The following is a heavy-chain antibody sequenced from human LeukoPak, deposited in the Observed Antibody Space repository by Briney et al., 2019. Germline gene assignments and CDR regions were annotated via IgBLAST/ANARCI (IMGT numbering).Heavy chain of an antibody. Sequence: PGGSLRLSCAASGFTVSRNYMNWVRQAPRKGLEWVSGINPSGGITYYTDSVKGRFTISRDNSKNTQSLQMNSLRAEDTAVYYCAKDDDWGRYKHWGQGTLVTVSS. CDR3: AKDDDWGRYKH. CDR1: GFTVSRNY. J-gene: IGHJ1*01. V-gene: IGHV3-23*01. D-gene: IGHD3-16*01. CDR2: INPSGGIT.